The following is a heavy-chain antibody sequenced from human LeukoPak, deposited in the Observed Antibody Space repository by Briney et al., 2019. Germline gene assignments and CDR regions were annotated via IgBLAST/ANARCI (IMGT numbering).Heavy chain of an antibody. CDR1: GFTFSSYA. CDR2: ISGSGGST. Sequence: PGGSLRLSCAASGFTFSSYAMSWVRQAPGKGLEWVSAISGSGGSTYYADSVKGRFTISRDNSKNTLYLQMNSLRAEGTAVYYCAKSGYGSGSYSPFDYWGQGTLVTVSS. CDR3: AKSGYGSGSYSPFDY. D-gene: IGHD3-10*01. V-gene: IGHV3-23*01. J-gene: IGHJ4*02.